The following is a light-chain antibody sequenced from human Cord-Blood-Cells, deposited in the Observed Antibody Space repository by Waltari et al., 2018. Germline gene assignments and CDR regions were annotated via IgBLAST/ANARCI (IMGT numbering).Light chain of an antibody. CDR2: LNSDGSH. CDR1: SGHSSYA. Sequence: QLVLTQSPSASASLGASVKFTCTLSSGHSSYAIAWHQQQPEKGPRYLMKLNSDGSHSKGDGIPDRFSGSSSGAERYLTISSRQSEDEADYYCQTWGTGYWVFGGGTKLTVL. CDR3: QTWGTGYWV. V-gene: IGLV4-69*01. J-gene: IGLJ3*02.